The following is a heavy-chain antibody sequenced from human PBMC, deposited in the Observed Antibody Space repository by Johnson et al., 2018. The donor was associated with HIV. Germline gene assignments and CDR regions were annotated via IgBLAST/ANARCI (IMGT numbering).Heavy chain of an antibody. J-gene: IGHJ3*02. Sequence: GSNTYFADSVKGRFTISRDDSKNTLYLQMNSLKTEDTAVYYCTNPDTAMATGAFDIWGQGTMVTVSS. CDR2: GSNT. CDR3: TNPDTAMATGAFDI. D-gene: IGHD5-18*01. V-gene: IGHV3-33*06.